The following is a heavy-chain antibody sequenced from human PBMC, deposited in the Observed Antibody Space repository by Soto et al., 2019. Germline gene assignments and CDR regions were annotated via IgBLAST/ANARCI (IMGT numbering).Heavy chain of an antibody. Sequence: QVQLQESGPGLVKPSQTLSLICTVSGDSIRNGFYYWSWIRQHTGKGLECIGNIYYVGSTSYNPSIKSRVTISIDRSKNQFSLTLNAVTAADTAVYYCAKNETTRPWFNPWGQGTLVIVSS. CDR3: AKNETTRPWFNP. J-gene: IGHJ5*02. CDR2: IYYVGST. CDR1: GDSIRNGFYY. V-gene: IGHV4-31*03. D-gene: IGHD1-1*01.